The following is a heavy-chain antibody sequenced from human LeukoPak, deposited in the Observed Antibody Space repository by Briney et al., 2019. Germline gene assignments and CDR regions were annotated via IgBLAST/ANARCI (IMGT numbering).Heavy chain of an antibody. CDR3: ARDHRSSWLHSSDETYYYYMDV. CDR2: IYYSGST. V-gene: IGHV4-39*07. CDR1: GGSISSNSYY. Sequence: PSETLSLTCTVSGGSISSNSYYWGWIRQPPWKGLEWIGSIYYSGSTYYNPSLKSRVTISVDTSKNQFSLKLSSVTAADTAVYYCARDHRSSWLHSSDETYYYYMDVWGKGTTVTISS. D-gene: IGHD6-13*01. J-gene: IGHJ6*03.